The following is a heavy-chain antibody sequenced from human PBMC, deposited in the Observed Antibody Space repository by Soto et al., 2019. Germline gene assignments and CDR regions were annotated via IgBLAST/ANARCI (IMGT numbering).Heavy chain of an antibody. CDR1: GFTFSSYG. V-gene: IGHV3-30*18. Sequence: QVQLVESGGGVVQPGRSLRLSCAASGFTFSSYGMHWVRQAPGKGLEWVAVISYDGSNKYYADSVKGRFTISRDNSKNTLYLQMNSLRAEDTAVYYCANDLGSGWYHPTFVDYWGQGTLVTVSS. CDR3: ANDLGSGWYHPTFVDY. CDR2: ISYDGSNK. J-gene: IGHJ4*02. D-gene: IGHD6-19*01.